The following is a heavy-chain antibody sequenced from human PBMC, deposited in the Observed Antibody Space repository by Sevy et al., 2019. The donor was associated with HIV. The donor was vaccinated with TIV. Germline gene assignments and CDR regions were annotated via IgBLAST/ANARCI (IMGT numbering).Heavy chain of an antibody. J-gene: IGHJ4*02. CDR2: IHFDGSDK. D-gene: IGHD6-13*01. CDR3: AKNTAAAGTGGFHY. Sequence: GGSLRLSCAASAFTFSHYAMHWVRQAPGKGLEWVAFIHFDGSDKYYADSVKGRFTISRDNSKNMLYLQMSSLRAEDTAVYYCAKNTAAAGTGGFHYWGQGTRVTVSS. CDR1: AFTFSHYA. V-gene: IGHV3-30*02.